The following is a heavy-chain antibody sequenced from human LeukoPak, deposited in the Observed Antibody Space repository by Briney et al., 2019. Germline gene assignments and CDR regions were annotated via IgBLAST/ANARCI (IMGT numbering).Heavy chain of an antibody. CDR2: ISAYNGNT. V-gene: IGHV1-18*01. D-gene: IGHD3-10*01. CDR1: GYTFTSYG. J-gene: IGHJ4*02. CDR3: ARDFYGSGSYSPYYFDY. Sequence: ASVKVSCKASGYTFTSYGISWVRQAPGQGPEWMGWISAYNGNTNYAQKLQGRVTMTTDTSTSTAYMELRSLRSDDTAVYYCARDFYGSGSYSPYYFDYWGQGTLVTVSS.